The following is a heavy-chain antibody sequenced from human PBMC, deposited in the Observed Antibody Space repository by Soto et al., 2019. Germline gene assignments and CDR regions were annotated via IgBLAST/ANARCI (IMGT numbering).Heavy chain of an antibody. D-gene: IGHD6-6*01. CDR3: ARVGSSIAVRLFEY. CDR1: GGSVSSSSYY. Sequence: PSETLSLTCTVSGGSVSSSSYYWAWIRQPPGKGLEWIGSIYYSGSTYYNPSLKSRVTISLDTSKNQFSLKLSSVTAADTAVYYCARVGSSIAVRLFEYWGQGTLVTVSS. V-gene: IGHV4-39*07. CDR2: IYYSGST. J-gene: IGHJ4*02.